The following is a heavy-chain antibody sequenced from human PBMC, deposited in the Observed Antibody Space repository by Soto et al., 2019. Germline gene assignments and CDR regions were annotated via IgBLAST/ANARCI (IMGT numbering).Heavy chain of an antibody. V-gene: IGHV3-33*01. J-gene: IGHJ6*02. CDR2: IWYDGSNK. CDR1: GFTFSSYG. CDR3: ARWYYDFWSGYYTGGVYYYGMDV. D-gene: IGHD3-3*01. Sequence: VGSLRLSCAASGFTFSSYGMHWVRQAPGKGLEWVAVIWYDGSNKYYADSVKGRFTVSRDNSKNTLYLQMNSLRAEDTAVYYCARWYYDFWSGYYTGGVYYYGMDVWGQGTTVTVSS.